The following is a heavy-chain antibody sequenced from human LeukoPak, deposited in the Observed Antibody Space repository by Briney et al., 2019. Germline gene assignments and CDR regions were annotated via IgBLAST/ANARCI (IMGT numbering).Heavy chain of an antibody. CDR2: VYSGGST. D-gene: IGHD3-3*01. V-gene: IGHV3-53*04. CDR3: ARFRSDYDFWSAFIDY. J-gene: IGHJ4*02. Sequence: PGGSLRLSCAASGFTVSSNYMSWVRQAPGKGLEWVSVVYSGGSTYYADSVKGRFTISRHNSKNTLYLQMNSLRAEDTAVYYCARFRSDYDFWSAFIDYWGQGTLVTVSS. CDR1: GFTVSSNY.